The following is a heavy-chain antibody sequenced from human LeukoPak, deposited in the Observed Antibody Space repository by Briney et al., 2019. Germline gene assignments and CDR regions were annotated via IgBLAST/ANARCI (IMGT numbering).Heavy chain of an antibody. V-gene: IGHV4-34*01. CDR1: GGSFSGYY. CDR3: ASVVVVAAGFDY. Sequence: ASETLSLTCAVYGGSFSGYYWSWIRQPPGKGLEWIGEINHSGSTNYNPSLKSRVTISVDTSKNQFPLKLSSVTAADTAVYYCASVVVVAAGFDYWGQGTLVTVSS. J-gene: IGHJ4*02. CDR2: INHSGST. D-gene: IGHD2-15*01.